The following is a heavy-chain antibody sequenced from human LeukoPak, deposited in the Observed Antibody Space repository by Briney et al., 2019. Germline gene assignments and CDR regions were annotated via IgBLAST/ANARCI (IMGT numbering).Heavy chain of an antibody. Sequence: GRSLRLSCAASGFAFSSYGMHWVRQAPGKGLEWVAVIPYDGSNKYYADSVKGRFTISRDNSKNTLYLQMNSLRAEDTAVYYCARGYNYSFDYWGQGILVTVSS. D-gene: IGHD1-1*01. V-gene: IGHV3-30*03. CDR3: ARGYNYSFDY. J-gene: IGHJ4*02. CDR2: IPYDGSNK. CDR1: GFAFSSYG.